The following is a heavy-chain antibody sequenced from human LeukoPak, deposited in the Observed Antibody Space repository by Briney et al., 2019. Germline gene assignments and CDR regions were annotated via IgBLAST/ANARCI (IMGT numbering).Heavy chain of an antibody. J-gene: IGHJ4*02. CDR3: AKGLCSGGSCGPIDY. V-gene: IGHV3-33*05. D-gene: IGHD2-15*01. Sequence: GGSLRLSCAASGFTFSRYGMHWVRQAPGKGLEWVAVILYDGSNKDYADSVKGRFTISRDNSKNTLFLQMISLRAEDTAVYYCAKGLCSGGSCGPIDYWGQGTLVTVSS. CDR2: ILYDGSNK. CDR1: GFTFSRYG.